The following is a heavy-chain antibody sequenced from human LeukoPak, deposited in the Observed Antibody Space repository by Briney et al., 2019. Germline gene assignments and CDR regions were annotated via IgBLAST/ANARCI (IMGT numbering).Heavy chain of an antibody. D-gene: IGHD6-19*01. V-gene: IGHV3-21*01. CDR1: GFTLSSNS. CDR3: TSEVAVAIVS. J-gene: IGHJ4*02. CDR2: ISSTSSYL. Sequence: TGGTLRFSSAASGFTLSSNSMNWLRQAPGKGLKWVSSISSTSSYLYYAYQVKGRFTISTDTSKTSLYLQMNSLRAEDTAVYYCTSEVAVAIVSWGRGTLVTVSS.